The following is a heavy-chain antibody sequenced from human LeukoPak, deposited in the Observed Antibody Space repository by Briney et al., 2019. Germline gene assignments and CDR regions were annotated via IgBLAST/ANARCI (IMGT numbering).Heavy chain of an antibody. V-gene: IGHV1-24*01. CDR1: GYTLTELS. Sequence: DSVKVSCKVSGYTLTELSMHWVRQAPGKGLEWMGGFDPEDAETIYAQKFQGRVTMTEDTSTDTAYMEMSSLRSEDTAVYYCATDQGAAAGRDWGQGTLVTVSS. J-gene: IGHJ4*02. D-gene: IGHD6-13*01. CDR2: FDPEDAET. CDR3: ATDQGAAAGRD.